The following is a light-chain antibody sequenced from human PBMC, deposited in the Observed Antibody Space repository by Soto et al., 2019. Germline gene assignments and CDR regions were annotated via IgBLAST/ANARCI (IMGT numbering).Light chain of an antibody. CDR3: QQFNNWPRT. J-gene: IGKJ1*01. CDR2: GAS. V-gene: IGKV3-15*01. Sequence: EIVLTQSPATLSLSPGERATLSCRASQSVSTNLAWYQQKPGQTPRLLIYGASTGATGVPARFSESGSGTEFTLTISSLRSEDFAVYYCQQFNNWPRTFGQGTKVDIK. CDR1: QSVSTN.